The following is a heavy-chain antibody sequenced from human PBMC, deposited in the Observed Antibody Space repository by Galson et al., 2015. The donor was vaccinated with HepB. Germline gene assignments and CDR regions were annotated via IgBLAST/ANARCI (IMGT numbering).Heavy chain of an antibody. CDR3: VRGTYASDYYGMDV. V-gene: IGHV3-30*03. CDR1: GFTFSAYG. D-gene: IGHD3-10*01. Sequence: SLRLSCAVSGFTFSAYGFHWVRQAPGKGLEWVAVISYEDGTKKYYASAVRGRFTLSRDNSKNTLYLQMHSLSSEDTAMYYCVRGTYASDYYGMDVWGQGTMVTVSS. J-gene: IGHJ6*02. CDR2: ISYEDGTKK.